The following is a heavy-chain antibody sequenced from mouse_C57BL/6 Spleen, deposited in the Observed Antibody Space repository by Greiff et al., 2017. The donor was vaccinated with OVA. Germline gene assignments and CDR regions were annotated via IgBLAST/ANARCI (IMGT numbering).Heavy chain of an antibody. CDR2: IDPETGGT. Sequence: VQLQQSGAELVRPGASVTLSCKASGYTFTDYEMHWVKQTPVHGLEWIGAIDPETGGTAYNQKFKGKAILTADKSSSTAYMELRSLTSEDSAVYYCTRSSSRYAMDYWGQGTSVTVSS. D-gene: IGHD1-1*01. CDR1: GYTFTDYE. V-gene: IGHV1-15*01. CDR3: TRSSSRYAMDY. J-gene: IGHJ4*01.